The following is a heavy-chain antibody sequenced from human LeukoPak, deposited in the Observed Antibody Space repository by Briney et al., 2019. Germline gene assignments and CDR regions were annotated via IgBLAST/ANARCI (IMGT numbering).Heavy chain of an antibody. J-gene: IGHJ5*02. CDR2: ISAYNGNT. D-gene: IGHD5-18*01. V-gene: IGHV1-18*01. CDR1: GYTFTSYG. Sequence: ASVKVSCKASGYTFTSYGISWVRQAPGQGLEWMGWISAYNGNTNYAQKLQGRVTMTTDTSTSTAYMELSSLRSEDTAVYYCARDLGYSYGSRWFDPWGQGTLVTVSS. CDR3: ARDLGYSYGSRWFDP.